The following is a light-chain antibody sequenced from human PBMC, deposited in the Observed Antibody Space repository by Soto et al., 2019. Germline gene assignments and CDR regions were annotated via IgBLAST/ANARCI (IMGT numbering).Light chain of an antibody. J-gene: IGKJ3*01. CDR1: QSVSSY. Sequence: EIVLTQSPATLSLSPGERATLSCRASQSVSSYLAWYQQKPDQAPRLLIYDASNGATGITARFSGSGSGTDLTLTMSSLEREDFAVCSCLQRSNWPFTFGPGTKVDIK. CDR2: DAS. CDR3: LQRSNWPFT. V-gene: IGKV3-11*01.